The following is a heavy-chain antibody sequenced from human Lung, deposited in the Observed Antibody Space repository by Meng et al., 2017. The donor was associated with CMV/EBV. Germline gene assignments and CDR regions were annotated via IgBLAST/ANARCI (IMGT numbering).Heavy chain of an antibody. CDR2: ISYDGSNK. V-gene: IGHV3-30*04. Sequence: SLILSXXXSPFPFISYAMHWVRQAPGKGLEWVAVISYDGSNKYYADSVKGRFTISRDNSKNTLYLQMNSLRAEDTAVYYCARWGVDTAMADYYYGMDVWGQGTRVTCSS. D-gene: IGHD5-18*01. J-gene: IGHJ6*02. CDR3: ARWGVDTAMADYYYGMDV. CDR1: PFPFISYA.